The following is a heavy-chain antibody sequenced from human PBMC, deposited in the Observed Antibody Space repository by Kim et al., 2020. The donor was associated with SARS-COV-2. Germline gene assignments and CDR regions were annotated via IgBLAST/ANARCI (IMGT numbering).Heavy chain of an antibody. J-gene: IGHJ4*02. V-gene: IGHV3-53*01. CDR1: GFSVSHNN. CDR3: AREGLSSGDGWGFDY. CDR2: IYSGGST. D-gene: IGHD5-12*01. Sequence: GGSLRLSCAASGFSVSHNNMAWVRQAPGKGLEWVSAIYSGGSTFHADSVGGRFTISRDNSRSTLYLQMNSLRADDTAVYYCAREGLSSGDGWGFDYWGQGALVTVSS.